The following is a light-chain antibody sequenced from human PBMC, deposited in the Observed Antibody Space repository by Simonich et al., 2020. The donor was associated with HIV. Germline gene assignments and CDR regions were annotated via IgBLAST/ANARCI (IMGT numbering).Light chain of an antibody. CDR3: MQGTHWPRT. V-gene: IGKV2-30*02. J-gene: IGKJ1*01. CDR2: KVS. CDR1: QSLVHSDGNTY. Sequence: DVVMTQSPLSLPVTLGQPASISCRSSQSLVHSDGNTYLNWFQQRPGKSPRRLIYKVSNRDSGVPDRCSGSGSGTDFTLKISRVEAEDVGVYYCMQGTHWPRTFGQGTKVEIK.